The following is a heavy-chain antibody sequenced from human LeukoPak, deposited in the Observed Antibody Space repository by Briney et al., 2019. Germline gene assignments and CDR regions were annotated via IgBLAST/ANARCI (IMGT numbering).Heavy chain of an antibody. CDR1: GGSIRSGDFS. Sequence: SETLSLTCTVSGGSIRSGDFSWSWIRQPPGKGLEWIGYIYYSGSTYYNPSLKSRVTISGDTSKNQFSLNLSSVTAADTAVYYCATDRARGGDSFDYWGQGTLVTVSS. CDR3: ATDRARGGDSFDY. D-gene: IGHD3-10*01. J-gene: IGHJ4*02. V-gene: IGHV4-30-4*01. CDR2: IYYSGST.